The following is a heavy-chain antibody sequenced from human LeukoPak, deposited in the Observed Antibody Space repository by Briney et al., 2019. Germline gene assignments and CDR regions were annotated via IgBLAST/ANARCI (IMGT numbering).Heavy chain of an antibody. J-gene: IGHJ4*02. CDR1: GFTFSSYW. CDR3: AIDVEQWLVPYYFDY. V-gene: IGHV3-7*05. Sequence: GGSLRLSCAASGFTFSSYWMSWVRQAPGKGLEWVANIKQDGSEKYYVDSVKGRFTISRDNAKNSLYLQMNSLRAEDTAVYYCAIDVEQWLVPYYFDYWGQGTLVTVSS. CDR2: IKQDGSEK. D-gene: IGHD6-19*01.